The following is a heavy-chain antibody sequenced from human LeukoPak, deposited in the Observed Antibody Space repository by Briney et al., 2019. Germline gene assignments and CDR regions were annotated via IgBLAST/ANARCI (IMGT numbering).Heavy chain of an antibody. CDR1: GFTVSSNY. Sequence: GGSLRLSCAASGFTVSSNYMSWVRQAPGKGLEWVSVIYSGGSTYYADSVKGRFTISRDNSKDTLYLQMNSLRAEDTAVYYCARDRQYNWNYGSYWGQGTLVTVSS. CDR2: IYSGGST. V-gene: IGHV3-66*02. CDR3: ARDRQYNWNYGSY. J-gene: IGHJ4*02. D-gene: IGHD1-7*01.